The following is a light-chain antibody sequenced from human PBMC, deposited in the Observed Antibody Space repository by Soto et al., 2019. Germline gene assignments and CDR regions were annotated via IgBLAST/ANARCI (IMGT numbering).Light chain of an antibody. J-gene: IGLJ1*01. CDR3: SSFAGTIFYV. CDR2: EVT. V-gene: IGLV2-8*01. CDR1: SSDVGGYNY. Sequence: QSVLTQPPSASGSPGQSVTISCTGTSSDVGGYNYVSWYQQHPGKAPKLMIYEVTKRPSGVPDRFSGSKSGNTASLTVSGRQAEDEADYFCSSFAGTIFYVFGTGTKVTVL.